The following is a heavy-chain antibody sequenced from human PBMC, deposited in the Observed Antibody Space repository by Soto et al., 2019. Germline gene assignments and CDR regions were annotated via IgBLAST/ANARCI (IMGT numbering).Heavy chain of an antibody. J-gene: IGHJ4*02. Sequence: GESLKISCKGSGYSITSYWSGWLRQMPGKGLEWMGIIYPGDSATRYGPSFQGQVTISADKSISTAYLQWSSLKASDTAMYYCARRGYSYGYYFDYWGQGTLVTVSS. CDR3: ARRGYSYGYYFDY. V-gene: IGHV5-51*01. D-gene: IGHD5-18*01. CDR1: GYSITSYW. CDR2: IYPGDSAT.